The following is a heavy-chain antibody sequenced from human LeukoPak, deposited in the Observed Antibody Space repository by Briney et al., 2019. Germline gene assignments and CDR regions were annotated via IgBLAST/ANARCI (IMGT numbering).Heavy chain of an antibody. CDR3: ARDAARCTHYYYGMDV. Sequence: ASVKVCCKASGYTFTSYGISWVRQAPGQGLEWMGWISTYNGNTNYAQKLQGRVTMTTDTSTSTAYMELRSLRSDDTAVYYRARDAARCTHYYYGMDVWGQGTTVTVSS. CDR2: ISTYNGNT. D-gene: IGHD2-2*01. V-gene: IGHV1-18*01. J-gene: IGHJ6*01. CDR1: GYTFTSYG.